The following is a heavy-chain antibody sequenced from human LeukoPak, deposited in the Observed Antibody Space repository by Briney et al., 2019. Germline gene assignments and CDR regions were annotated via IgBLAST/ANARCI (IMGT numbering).Heavy chain of an antibody. CDR2: INAGNGNT. D-gene: IGHD6-19*01. CDR3: ASFVSSGPTHYYYYGMDV. V-gene: IGHV1-3*01. J-gene: IGHJ6*02. Sequence: ASVKVSCKASGYTFTSYAMHWVRQAPGQRLEWMGWINAGNGNTKYSQKFQGRVTITRDTSASTAYMELSSLRSEDTAVYYCASFVSSGPTHYYYYGMDVWGQGTTVTVSS. CDR1: GYTFTSYA.